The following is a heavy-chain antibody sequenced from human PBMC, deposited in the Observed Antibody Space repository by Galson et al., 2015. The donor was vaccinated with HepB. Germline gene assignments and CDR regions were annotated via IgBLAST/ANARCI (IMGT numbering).Heavy chain of an antibody. CDR1: GFTFGDYA. V-gene: IGHV3-49*03. Sequence: SLRLSCAASGFTFGDYAMSWFRQAPGKGLEWVGFIRSKAYGGTTEYAASVKGRFTISRDDSKSIAYLQMNSLKTEDTAVYYCTRIKAITFGGRADYFDYWGQGTLVTVSS. CDR2: IRSKAYGGTT. J-gene: IGHJ4*02. D-gene: IGHD3-16*01. CDR3: TRIKAITFGGRADYFDY.